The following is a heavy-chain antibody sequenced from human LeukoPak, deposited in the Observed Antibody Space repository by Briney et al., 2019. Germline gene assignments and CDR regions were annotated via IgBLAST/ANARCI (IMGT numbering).Heavy chain of an antibody. J-gene: IGHJ4*02. CDR1: GGSACGGIYY. D-gene: IGHD6-19*01. V-gene: IGHV4-61*01. CDR3: ARTTSGWYYFDY. CDR2: ILYSGTT. Sequence: SETLSLTCTVSGGSACGGIYYWSWIRQPPGKGLEWSGYILYSGTTTYNPSLKSRVAISVDTSKNQFSLKLSSLTAADTAVYYCARTTSGWYYFDYSGQGTLVSVSS.